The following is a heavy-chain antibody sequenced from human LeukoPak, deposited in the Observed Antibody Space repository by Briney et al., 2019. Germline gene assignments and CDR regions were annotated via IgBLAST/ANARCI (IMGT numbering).Heavy chain of an antibody. D-gene: IGHD6-19*01. J-gene: IGHJ4*02. Sequence: GGSLRLSCAASGFTFSSYWMSWVRQAPGKGLEWVANIKQDGSEKYYVDSVKGRFTISRDNAKNSLYLQMTSLRAEDTAVYYCARESDIAVAGNSFDYWGQGTLVTVSS. CDR1: GFTFSSYW. V-gene: IGHV3-7*01. CDR2: IKQDGSEK. CDR3: ARESDIAVAGNSFDY.